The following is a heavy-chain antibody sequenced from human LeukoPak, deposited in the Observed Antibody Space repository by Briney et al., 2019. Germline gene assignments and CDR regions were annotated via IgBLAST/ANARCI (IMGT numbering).Heavy chain of an antibody. CDR2: IKSETDGGTT. J-gene: IGHJ4*02. V-gene: IGHV3-15*07. D-gene: IGHD6-19*01. CDR1: GFTFSNAW. Sequence: TGGSLRLSCAASGFTFSNAWMNWVRQAPGKGLEWVGRIKSETDGGTTDYAAPVKGRFTISRDDSKNTLYLQMNSLKTEDTAVYYCTTGGPGIAVAGRRWYFDYWGQGTLVTVSS. CDR3: TTGGPGIAVAGRRWYFDY.